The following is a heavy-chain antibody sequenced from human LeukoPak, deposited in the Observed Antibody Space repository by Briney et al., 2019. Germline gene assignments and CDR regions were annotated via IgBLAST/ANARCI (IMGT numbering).Heavy chain of an antibody. CDR3: ATLTNSDAFDV. J-gene: IGHJ3*01. D-gene: IGHD2-8*01. CDR2: FSGSGGAI. V-gene: IGHV3-23*01. CDR1: GFTSAFTFSSYA. Sequence: GGSLRLSCAASGFTSAFTFSSYAMSWVRRAPGKGLEWVSTFSGSGGAIYYADSLKGRFTISRDNSKNTLYLQMNSLRAEDTAVYYCATLTNSDAFDVWGQGTVVTVSS.